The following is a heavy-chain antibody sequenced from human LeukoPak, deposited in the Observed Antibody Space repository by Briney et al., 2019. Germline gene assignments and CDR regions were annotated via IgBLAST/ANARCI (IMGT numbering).Heavy chain of an antibody. D-gene: IGHD2-2*01. CDR3: ASGGYCSSTSCYPTWFDP. V-gene: IGHV4-39*07. J-gene: IGHJ5*02. Sequence: PSETLSLTCTVSGGSISSSSYFWGWIRQPPGKGLEWIGSIYYGGSTHYNPSLKSRVTMSVDTSKNRFSLKLTSVTAADTAVYYCASGGYCSSTSCYPTWFDPWGQGTLVTVSS. CDR1: GGSISSSSYF. CDR2: IYYGGST.